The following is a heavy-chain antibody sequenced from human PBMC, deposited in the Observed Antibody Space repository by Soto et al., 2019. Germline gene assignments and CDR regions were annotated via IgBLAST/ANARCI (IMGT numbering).Heavy chain of an antibody. CDR2: ILYDGSNT. V-gene: IGHV3-33*05. Sequence: QVQLVESGGGVVQPGRSLRLSCAASGFIFSSYGMHWVRQAPGKGLEWVAGILYDGSNTYYADSVKGRFTISRDNSKNTMYLQMNSLRAEDTAVYYCARGFAIDYWGQGTLVTVSS. CDR1: GFIFSSYG. D-gene: IGHD3-10*01. J-gene: IGHJ4*02. CDR3: ARGFAIDY.